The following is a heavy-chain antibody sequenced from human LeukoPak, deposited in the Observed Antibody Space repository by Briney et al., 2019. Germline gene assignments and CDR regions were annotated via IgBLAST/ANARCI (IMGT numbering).Heavy chain of an antibody. CDR2: MSYDGTKK. D-gene: IGHD3-22*01. J-gene: IGHJ4*02. Sequence: GGSLRLSCVASGFIFSDYTMHWVRKAPGKGLEWVAVMSYDGTKKYYADSVKGRFPISRDNSENTLNLQLNSLRPEDTAVYYCARSTHYYDRSGYYRGDYFDSWGQGTLVTVSS. CDR3: ARSTHYYDRSGYYRGDYFDS. V-gene: IGHV3-30*04. CDR1: GFIFSDYT.